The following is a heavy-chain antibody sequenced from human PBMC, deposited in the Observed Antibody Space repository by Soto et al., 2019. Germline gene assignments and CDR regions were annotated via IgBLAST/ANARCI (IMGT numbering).Heavy chain of an antibody. J-gene: IGHJ3*02. V-gene: IGHV1-69*06. CDR2: IIPIFGTA. D-gene: IGHD2-15*01. CDR3: AREYCSGGSCIDAFDI. CDR1: GGTFSSYA. Sequence: QVQLVQSGAEVKKPGSSVKVSCKASGGTFSSYAISWVRQAPGQGLEWMGGIIPIFGTANYAQKFQGRVTITADKSTITAYMELSSLRSEDTAVYYCAREYCSGGSCIDAFDIWGQGTMVTVSS.